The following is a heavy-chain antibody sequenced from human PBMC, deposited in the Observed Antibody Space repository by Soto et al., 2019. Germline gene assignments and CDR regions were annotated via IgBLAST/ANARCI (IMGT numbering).Heavy chain of an antibody. V-gene: IGHV3-33*01. Sequence: QVQLVESGGGVVQPGRSLRLSCAASGFTFSSYGMHWVRQAPGKGLEWVAVIWYDGSNKYYADSVKGRFTISRDNSKNTLYLQMNSLRAEDTAVYYCARDRVAARAPEFLGDPWGQGTLVTVSS. CDR3: ARDRVAARAPEFLGDP. J-gene: IGHJ5*02. CDR1: GFTFSSYG. CDR2: IWYDGSNK. D-gene: IGHD6-6*01.